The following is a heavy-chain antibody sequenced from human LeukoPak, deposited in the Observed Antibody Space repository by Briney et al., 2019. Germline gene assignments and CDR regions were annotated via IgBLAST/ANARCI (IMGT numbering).Heavy chain of an antibody. CDR1: GGSISSYY. J-gene: IGHJ4*02. CDR2: IYYSGST. CDR3: ASSNYYDSSGYYSGTDY. D-gene: IGHD3-22*01. V-gene: IGHV4-59*12. Sequence: SETLSLTCTVSGGSISSYYWSWIRQPPGKGLEWIGYIYYSGSTYYNPSLKSRVTISVDRSKNQFSLKLSSVTAADTAVYYCASSNYYDSSGYYSGTDYWGQGTLVTVSS.